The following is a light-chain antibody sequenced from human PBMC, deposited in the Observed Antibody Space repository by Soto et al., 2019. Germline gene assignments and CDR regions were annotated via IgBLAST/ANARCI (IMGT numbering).Light chain of an antibody. J-gene: IGKJ1*01. CDR1: QSVSLS. CDR3: QQYQIWPSWT. V-gene: IGKV3-15*01. CDR2: GAS. Sequence: EIVLTQSPATLSLSLVDGATLSCRAGQSVSLSLAWYQMRPGQPPRLLIYGASTRATDIPARFRGTGSGTDFTLTISSLQSEDFAVYSCQQYQIWPSWTFGQGTRWIS.